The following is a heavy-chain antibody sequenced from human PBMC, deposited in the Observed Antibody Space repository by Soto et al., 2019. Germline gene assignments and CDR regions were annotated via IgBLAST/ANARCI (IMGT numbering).Heavy chain of an antibody. CDR1: GGSISSHY. V-gene: IGHV4-59*11. D-gene: IGHD6-6*01. CDR3: ARRDYSTSSLGPFDY. J-gene: IGHJ4*02. Sequence: SETLSLTCVVSGGSISSHYWSWIRQPPGSGLEWIGYVHYSGSTQYSPSLKGRVTMSVDTSKNQFSLNLSSVTAADTAFYFCARRDYSTSSLGPFDYWGQGILVTVSS. CDR2: VHYSGST.